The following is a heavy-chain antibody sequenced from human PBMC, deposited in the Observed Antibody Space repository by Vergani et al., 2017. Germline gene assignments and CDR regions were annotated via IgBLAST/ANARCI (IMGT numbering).Heavy chain of an antibody. CDR2: IDWDDDK. CDR1: GFTLSTSGMC. Sequence: QVTLRESGPALVKPTQTLTLTCIFSGFTLSTSGMCVSWIRQPPGKALEWLARIDWDDDKYYSTSLKTRLTLSKDTSKNQVVLTITNMDPVDTATYYCARNHYYDSSGSDWFDPWGQGTLVTVSS. D-gene: IGHD3-22*01. CDR3: ARNHYYDSSGSDWFDP. J-gene: IGHJ5*02. V-gene: IGHV2-70*15.